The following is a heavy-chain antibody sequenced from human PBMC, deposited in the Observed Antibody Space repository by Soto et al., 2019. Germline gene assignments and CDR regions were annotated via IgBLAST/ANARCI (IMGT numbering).Heavy chain of an antibody. CDR3: ASTNLVLVPDGMAVDY. D-gene: IGHD2-2*01. J-gene: IGHJ4*02. Sequence: QVQVVQSGAEVKKPGSSVKVSCKASGGTFSTYSTSWVRQAPGQGLEWMGGIIPMFGTPYYAQKFQGRVTITADESTKPAYMELSSLRSEDTAVYYCASTNLVLVPDGMAVDYWGQGTVVTVSS. CDR1: GGTFSTYS. CDR2: IIPMFGTP. V-gene: IGHV1-69*12.